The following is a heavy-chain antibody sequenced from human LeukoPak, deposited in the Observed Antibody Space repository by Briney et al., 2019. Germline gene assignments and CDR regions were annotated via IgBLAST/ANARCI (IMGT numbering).Heavy chain of an antibody. CDR2: IKQGESEK. V-gene: IGHV3-7*03. J-gene: IGHJ4*02. D-gene: IGHD6-13*01. CDR3: ASGRQLGR. Sequence: GGSLRLSCAASGFSFSTYWMSWVRQAPGKGLEWVANIKQGESEKYYVDSVRGRLTISRDNTKDSLYLQMTSLRVEDTAVYYCASGRQLGRWGQGTLVTVSS. CDR1: GFSFSTYW.